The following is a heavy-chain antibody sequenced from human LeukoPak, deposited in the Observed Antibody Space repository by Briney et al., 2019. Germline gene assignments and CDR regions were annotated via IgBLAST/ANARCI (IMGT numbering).Heavy chain of an antibody. D-gene: IGHD5-18*01. J-gene: IGHJ6*03. V-gene: IGHV3-7*01. CDR3: AREDGYSYGYSGYYYYMDV. CDR2: IKQDGSEK. CDR1: GFTFSSYW. Sequence: GGSLRLSCAASGFTFSSYWMSWVRQAPGKGLEWVANIKQDGSEKYYVDSVKGRFTISRDNAKNSLYLQMNSLRAEDTAVYYCAREDGYSYGYSGYYYYMDVWGKGTAVTVSS.